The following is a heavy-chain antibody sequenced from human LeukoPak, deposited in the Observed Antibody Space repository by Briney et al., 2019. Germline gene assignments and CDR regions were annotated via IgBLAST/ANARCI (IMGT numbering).Heavy chain of an antibody. CDR2: INHSGST. CDR1: GGSISSGDYY. D-gene: IGHD3-22*01. V-gene: IGHV4-30-4*08. CDR3: VRSTYDSSGFDAFDI. Sequence: SQTLSLTCTVSGGSISSGDYYWSWIRQPPGKGLEWIGEINHSGSTNYNPSLKSRVTISVDTSKNQFSLKLSSVTAADTAVYYCVRSTYDSSGFDAFDIWGQGTMVTVSS. J-gene: IGHJ3*02.